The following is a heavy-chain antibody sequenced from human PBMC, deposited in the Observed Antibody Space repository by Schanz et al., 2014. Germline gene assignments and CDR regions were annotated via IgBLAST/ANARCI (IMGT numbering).Heavy chain of an antibody. J-gene: IGHJ4*02. V-gene: IGHV3-21*01. CDR1: GFTFSSYA. CDR3: VRDSFFAFDY. Sequence: EVQLLESGGGLVQPGGSLRLSCAASGFTFSSYAMSWVRQAPGKGLEWVSSISTSGTYMYIADSLKGRLTISRDNAKNSLFLQMNSLRAEDTAVYYCVRDSFFAFDYWGQGTLVTVSS. D-gene: IGHD3-3*01. CDR2: ISTSGTYM.